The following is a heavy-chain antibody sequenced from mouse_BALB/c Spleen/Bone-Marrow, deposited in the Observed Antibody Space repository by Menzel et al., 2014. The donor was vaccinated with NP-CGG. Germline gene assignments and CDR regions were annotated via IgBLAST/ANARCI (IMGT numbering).Heavy chain of an antibody. Sequence: VQLQLSVAALARPGASVWMSCKASGYSFTSYTIHWAKQRPGQGLQWIASINPRTTSSNYNQKFKDRATVTADDSSGTAYMQTTSLTSEDSAVYYCTREGTYDGCSGKLEYRSQGTTLKVS. CDR2: INPRTTSS. D-gene: IGHD2-3*01. CDR1: GYSFTSYT. V-gene: IGHV1-4*01. CDR3: TREGTYDGCSGKLEY. J-gene: IGHJ2*01.